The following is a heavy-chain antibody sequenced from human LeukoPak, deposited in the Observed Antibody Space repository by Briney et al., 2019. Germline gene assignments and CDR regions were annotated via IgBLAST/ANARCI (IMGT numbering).Heavy chain of an antibody. J-gene: IGHJ4*02. D-gene: IGHD6-19*01. CDR3: AREERSGWYQSSYFDY. CDR2: ISYDGSNK. V-gene: IGHV3-30*04. Sequence: GGSLRLSCAASGFTFSSYAMHWVRQAPGKGLERVAVISYDGSNKYYADSVKGRFTISRDNSKNTLYLQMNSLRAEDTAMYYCAREERSGWYQSSYFDYWGQGTLVTVSS. CDR1: GFTFSSYA.